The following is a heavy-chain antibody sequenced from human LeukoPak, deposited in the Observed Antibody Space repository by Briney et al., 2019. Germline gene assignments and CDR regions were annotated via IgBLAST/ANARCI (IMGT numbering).Heavy chain of an antibody. CDR1: GFTFSSYS. V-gene: IGHV3-30*04. Sequence: PGGSLRLSCAASGFTFSSYSMHWVRQAPGKGLEWVADVSYDGTTKYYADSVKGRFPISRDNSKNKLYLQMNSLRPEDTAVYYRAREAGIAADASWYFDLWGRGTLVTVSS. CDR3: AREAGIAADASWYFDL. CDR2: VSYDGTTK. J-gene: IGHJ2*01. D-gene: IGHD6-13*01.